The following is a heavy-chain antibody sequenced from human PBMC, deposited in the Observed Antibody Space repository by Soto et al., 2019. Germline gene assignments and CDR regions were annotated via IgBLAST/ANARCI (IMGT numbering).Heavy chain of an antibody. D-gene: IGHD2-2*01. Sequence: SGGSLRLSCAASGFTFSDYDMNWVRQAPEKGLEWVSYISSSSSTIYYADSVKGRFTISRDNAKNSLYLQINSLRAEDTAVYYCVRHIVVVPLADMDVWGKGTTVTVSS. J-gene: IGHJ6*03. CDR1: GFTFSDYD. CDR3: VRHIVVVPLADMDV. V-gene: IGHV3-48*01. CDR2: ISSSSSTI.